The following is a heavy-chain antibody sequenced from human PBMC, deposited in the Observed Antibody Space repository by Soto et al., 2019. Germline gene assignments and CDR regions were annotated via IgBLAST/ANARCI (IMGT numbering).Heavy chain of an antibody. CDR2: IYYSGRT. CDR3: ARQRTPVVTQAYFDH. CDR1: GESISSSSYY. V-gene: IGHV4-39*01. D-gene: IGHD2-21*02. Sequence: SETLSLTCIVSGESISSSSYYWGWIRQPPGKGLEWIGSIYYSGRTYYNPSFKSRVTISIDTPKNQFSLKLSSVTATDTAVYYCARQRTPVVTQAYFDHWGQGALVTVSS. J-gene: IGHJ4*02.